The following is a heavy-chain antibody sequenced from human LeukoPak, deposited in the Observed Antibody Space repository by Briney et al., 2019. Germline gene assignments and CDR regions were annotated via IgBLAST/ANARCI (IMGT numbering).Heavy chain of an antibody. CDR3: ARISRLLRFRDYYYYMDV. Sequence: SETLSLTCTVSGGSISSSSYYWGWIRQPPGKGLEWIGSIYYSGSTYYNPSLKGRVTISVDTSKNQFSLKLSSVTAADTAVYYCARISRLLRFRDYYYYMDVWGKGTTVTVSS. V-gene: IGHV4-39*07. CDR2: IYYSGST. J-gene: IGHJ6*03. CDR1: GGSISSSSYY. D-gene: IGHD5-12*01.